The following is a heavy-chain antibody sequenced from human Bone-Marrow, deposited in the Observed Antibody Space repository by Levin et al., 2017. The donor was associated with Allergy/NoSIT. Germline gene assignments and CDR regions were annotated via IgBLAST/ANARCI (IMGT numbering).Heavy chain of an antibody. CDR1: GFTFSSYA. CDR2: ISYDGSNK. V-gene: IGHV3-30-3*01. D-gene: IGHD5-12*01. CDR3: ARGGWLEPPDY. J-gene: IGHJ4*02. Sequence: SCAASGFTFSSYAMHWVRQAPGKGLEWVAVISYDGSNKYYADSVKGRFTISRDNSKNTLYLQMNSLRAEDTAVYYCARGGWLEPPDYWGQGTLVTVSS.